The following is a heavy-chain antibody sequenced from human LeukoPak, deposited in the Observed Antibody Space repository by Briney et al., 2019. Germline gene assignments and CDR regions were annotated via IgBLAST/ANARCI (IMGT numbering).Heavy chain of an antibody. J-gene: IGHJ5*02. CDR2: IYYSGST. CDR3: ARHQLGRNWFDP. Sequence: SETLSLTCTVSGGSISSYYWSWIRQPPGKGLEWIGYIYYSGSTNYNPSLKSRVTISVDTSKNQFPLKLSSVTAADTAVYYCARHQLGRNWFDPWGQGTLVTVSS. CDR1: GGSISSYY. V-gene: IGHV4-59*08. D-gene: IGHD1-26*01.